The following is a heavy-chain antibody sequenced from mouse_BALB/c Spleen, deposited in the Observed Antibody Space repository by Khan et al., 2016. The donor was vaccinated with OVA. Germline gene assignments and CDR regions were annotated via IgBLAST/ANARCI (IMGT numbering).Heavy chain of an antibody. J-gene: IGHJ3*01. CDR1: GDSITSGY. V-gene: IGHV3-8*02. Sequence: EVTLEVSGPSLVKPSQTLSLTCSVTGDSITSGYWNWIRKFPGNKLEYMGYIIYTGYTYYNPSLKSRISITRPTSKNQYYLQLNSVTDEDTATYYCARSTYSYAFVYWGQGTLITVSA. CDR3: ARSTYSYAFVY. D-gene: IGHD2-12*01. CDR2: IIYTGYT.